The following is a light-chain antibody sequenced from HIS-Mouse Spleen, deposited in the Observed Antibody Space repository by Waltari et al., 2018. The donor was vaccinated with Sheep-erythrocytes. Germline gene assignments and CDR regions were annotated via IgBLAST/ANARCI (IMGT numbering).Light chain of an antibody. CDR1: QSLLHSNGYNY. Sequence: DIVMTQSPLSPPVTPGAPASISCRSSQSLLHSNGYNYLDWYLQKPGQSPQLLIYLGSNRASGVPDRFSGSGSGTDFTLKISRVEAEDVGVYYCMQALQTPRTFGQGTKVEIK. CDR2: LGS. J-gene: IGKJ1*01. CDR3: MQALQTPRT. V-gene: IGKV2-28*01.